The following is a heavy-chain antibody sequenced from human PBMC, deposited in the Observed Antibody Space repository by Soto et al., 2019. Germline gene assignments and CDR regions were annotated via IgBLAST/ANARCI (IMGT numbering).Heavy chain of an antibody. Sequence: LSLTCTVSGGSISSYYWSWIRQPPGKGLEWIGYIYYSGSTNYNPSLKSRVTISVDTSKNQFSLKLSSVTAADTAVYYCARRYGDCFDYWGQGTRVTVSS. CDR2: IYYSGST. CDR1: GGSISSYY. CDR3: ARRYGDCFDY. D-gene: IGHD4-17*01. V-gene: IGHV4-59*08. J-gene: IGHJ4*02.